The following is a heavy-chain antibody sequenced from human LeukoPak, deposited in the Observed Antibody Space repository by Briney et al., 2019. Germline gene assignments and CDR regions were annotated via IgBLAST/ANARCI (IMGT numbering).Heavy chain of an antibody. Sequence: ASVKVSCKASGYTFTGYYMHWVRQAPGQGLEWMGWINPNSGGTNYAQKFQGRVTMTRDTSISTAYMELSRLRSDDTAVYYCAREDIVATSDAFEIWGQGTMVTVSS. J-gene: IGHJ3*02. V-gene: IGHV1-2*02. CDR2: INPNSGGT. D-gene: IGHD5-12*01. CDR1: GYTFTGYY. CDR3: AREDIVATSDAFEI.